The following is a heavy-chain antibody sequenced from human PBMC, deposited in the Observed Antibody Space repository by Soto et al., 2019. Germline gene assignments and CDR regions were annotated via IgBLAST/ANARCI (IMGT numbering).Heavy chain of an antibody. V-gene: IGHV4-34*01. J-gene: IGHJ6*02. CDR1: GGSFSGYY. CDR2: INHSGST. Sequence: PSETLSLTCADYGGSFSGYYWSWIRQPPGKGLEWIGEINHSGSTNYNPSLKSRVTISVDTSKNQFSLKLSSVTAADTAVYYCARALHGDYDFWSGYYSLGYYYYYYGMDVWGQGTTVT. CDR3: ARALHGDYDFWSGYYSLGYYYYYYGMDV. D-gene: IGHD3-3*01.